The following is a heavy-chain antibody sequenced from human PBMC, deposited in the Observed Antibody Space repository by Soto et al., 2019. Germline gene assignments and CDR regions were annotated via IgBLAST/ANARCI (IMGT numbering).Heavy chain of an antibody. D-gene: IGHD3-10*01. J-gene: IGHJ6*02. CDR2: ISSSSTYI. Sequence: GGYLRLSCAASGFTFSYYSMNWVRQAPGKGLEWVASISSSSTYIHYVDSVKGRFTVSRDNAKNSLYLQMNSLRAEDTAVYYCARDRFLSVFRFLADFMVVWGQGTTGTVSS. CDR1: GFTFSYYS. V-gene: IGHV3-21*01. CDR3: ARDRFLSVFRFLADFMVV.